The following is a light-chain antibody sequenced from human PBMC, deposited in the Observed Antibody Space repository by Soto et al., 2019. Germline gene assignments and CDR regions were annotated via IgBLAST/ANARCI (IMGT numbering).Light chain of an antibody. J-gene: IGKJ2*01. CDR2: GAS. Sequence: EIVLTQSPGTLSLSPGDRATLSCRASQTVSTNFLAWYQQKNGQAPRLLIHGASARATGTPDRFSGSGSGIDFTLTISRLEPEDFAVYYCQQFGTSPRYTFGQGTKLEIK. V-gene: IGKV3-20*01. CDR3: QQFGTSPRYT. CDR1: QTVSTNF.